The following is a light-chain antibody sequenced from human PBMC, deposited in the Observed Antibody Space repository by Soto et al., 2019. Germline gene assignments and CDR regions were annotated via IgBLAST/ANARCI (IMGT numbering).Light chain of an antibody. CDR2: AAS. CDR1: QSISSY. V-gene: IGKV1-39*01. CDR3: QQSYSTPPEYT. J-gene: IGKJ2*01. Sequence: DIQMTQSPSSLSASVGDRVTITCRASQSISSYLNWYQQKPGKAPKLLIYAASSLQSGGPSRFSGSGSGTDFTLTISSLQPEDFATYYCQQSYSTPPEYTFGQGTKLEIK.